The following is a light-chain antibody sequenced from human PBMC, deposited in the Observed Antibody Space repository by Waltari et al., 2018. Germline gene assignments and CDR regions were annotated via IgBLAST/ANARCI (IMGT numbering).Light chain of an antibody. J-gene: IGLJ3*02. CDR1: SSDAGGSNY. CDR2: DVT. V-gene: IGLV2-8*01. Sequence: QSALTQPPSASGSPGQSVTISCTGTSSDAGGSNYVSWYQQHPGKAPKLMIYDVTKRPSGVPDRFSGSKSGNTASLTVSGLQTEDEADYYCNAYAGSNNFPWVFGGGTKLTVL. CDR3: NAYAGSNNFPWV.